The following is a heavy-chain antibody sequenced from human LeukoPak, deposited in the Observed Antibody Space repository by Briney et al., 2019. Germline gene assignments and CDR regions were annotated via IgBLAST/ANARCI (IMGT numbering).Heavy chain of an antibody. CDR1: GFTSSSYA. V-gene: IGHV3-23*01. CDR3: AKDRGRSGSPRPYY. Sequence: GGSLRLSCAASGFTSSSYAMSWVRQAPGKGLEWVSAISGSGGSTYYADSVKGRFTISRDNSKNTLYLQMNSLRAEDTAVYYCAKDRGRSGSPRPYYWGQGTLVTVSS. CDR2: ISGSGGST. J-gene: IGHJ4*02. D-gene: IGHD1-26*01.